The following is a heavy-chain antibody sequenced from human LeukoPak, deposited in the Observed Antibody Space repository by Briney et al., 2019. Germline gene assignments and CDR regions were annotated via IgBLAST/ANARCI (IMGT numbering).Heavy chain of an antibody. Sequence: SETLSLTCTVSGGSISSSYYYWGWIRQPPGKGLEWIGSISYSGSTNYNPSLKSRVTISVDTSKNQFSLKLSSVTAADTAVYYCARDPWYYYGSGSYYPWGQGTLVTVSS. CDR1: GGSISSSYYY. CDR2: ISYSGST. CDR3: ARDPWYYYGSGSYYP. V-gene: IGHV4-39*07. J-gene: IGHJ5*02. D-gene: IGHD3-10*01.